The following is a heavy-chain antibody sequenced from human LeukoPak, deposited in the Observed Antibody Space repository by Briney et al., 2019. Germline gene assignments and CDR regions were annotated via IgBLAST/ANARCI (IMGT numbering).Heavy chain of an antibody. V-gene: IGHV3-23*01. D-gene: IGHD3-10*01. CDR1: GFTFSNYA. CDR2: ISGSGDST. J-gene: IGHJ3*02. Sequence: GGSLRLFFAASGFTFSNYAMTWVRQAPGKGLEWVSAISGSGDSTYYADSVKGRFTVSRDNSKNTLYLQMNSLRAEDTAVYYCAREMKRGVIRDAFDIWGQGTMVTASS. CDR3: AREMKRGVIRDAFDI.